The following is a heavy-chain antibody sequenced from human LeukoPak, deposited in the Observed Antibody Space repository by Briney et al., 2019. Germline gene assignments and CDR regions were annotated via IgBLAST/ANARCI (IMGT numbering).Heavy chain of an antibody. CDR2: INWNGDST. Sequence: GGSLRLSCAASGFTFDDYGMTWVRQAPGKGLEWVSGINWNGDSTGYADSTKGRFTISRDNSKNTLYLQMNSLRAEDTAVYYCAKDQGSGYSINWFDPWGQGTLVTVSS. D-gene: IGHD3-22*01. CDR3: AKDQGSGYSINWFDP. CDR1: GFTFDDYG. V-gene: IGHV3-20*04. J-gene: IGHJ5*02.